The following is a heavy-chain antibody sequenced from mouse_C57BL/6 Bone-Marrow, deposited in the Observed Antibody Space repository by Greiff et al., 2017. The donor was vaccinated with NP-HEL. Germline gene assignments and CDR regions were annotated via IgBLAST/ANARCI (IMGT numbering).Heavy chain of an antibody. Sequence: EVQLQQSGPELVKPGASVKISCKASGYTFTDYYMNWVKQSHGKSLEWIGDINPNNGGTSYNQKFKGKATLTVDKSSSTAYMELRSLTSEDSAVYYCARRTTVVVYYFDYWGQGTTLTVSS. D-gene: IGHD1-1*01. CDR1: GYTFTDYY. V-gene: IGHV1-26*01. CDR2: INPNNGGT. J-gene: IGHJ2*01. CDR3: ARRTTVVVYYFDY.